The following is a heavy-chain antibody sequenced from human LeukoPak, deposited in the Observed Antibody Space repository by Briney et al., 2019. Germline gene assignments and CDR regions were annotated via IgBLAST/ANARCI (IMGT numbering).Heavy chain of an antibody. CDR2: IYYSGST. J-gene: IGHJ4*02. CDR3: ARLSYYFDY. Sequence: PSETLSLTCTVSGGSISSYYWSWTRQPPGKGLEWIGYIYYSGSTNYNPSLKSRVTISVDTSKNQFSLKLSSVTAADTAVYYCARLSYYFDYWGQGTLVTVSS. V-gene: IGHV4-59*08. CDR1: GGSISSYY.